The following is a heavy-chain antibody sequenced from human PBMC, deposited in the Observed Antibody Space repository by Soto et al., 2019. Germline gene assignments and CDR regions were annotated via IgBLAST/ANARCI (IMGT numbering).Heavy chain of an antibody. V-gene: IGHV4-59*01. J-gene: IGHJ2*01. Sequence: QVQLQESGPGLVKPSETLSLTCTVSGGSISSYYWSWIRQPPGKGLEWIGYIYYSGSTNYNPSLKSRVTISVDTSKNQFSLKLSSVTAADTAVYYCARVLTMIVVTRPDWYFDLWGRGTLVTVSS. CDR2: IYYSGST. CDR1: GGSISSYY. CDR3: ARVLTMIVVTRPDWYFDL. D-gene: IGHD3-22*01.